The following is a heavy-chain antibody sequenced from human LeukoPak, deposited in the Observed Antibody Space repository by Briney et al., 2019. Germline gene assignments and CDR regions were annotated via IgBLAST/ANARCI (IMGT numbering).Heavy chain of an antibody. CDR3: AKGGYYDILTGYGHNPFDY. CDR1: GFTFSGYG. D-gene: IGHD3-9*01. Sequence: PGRSLRLSCAASGFTFSGYGMHWVRQAPGKGLEWVAVISYDGSNKYYADSVKGRFTISRDNSKNTLYLQMNSLRAEDTAVYYCAKGGYYDILTGYGHNPFDYWGQGTLVTVSS. J-gene: IGHJ4*02. V-gene: IGHV3-30*18. CDR2: ISYDGSNK.